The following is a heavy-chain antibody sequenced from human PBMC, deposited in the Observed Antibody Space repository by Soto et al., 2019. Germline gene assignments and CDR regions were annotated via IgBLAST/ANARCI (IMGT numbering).Heavy chain of an antibody. CDR2: ISYDGSNK. CDR1: GFTFSSYG. CDR3: AKGLGDIVVVVAATDSHFDY. J-gene: IGHJ4*02. Sequence: QVQLVESGGGVVQPGRSLRLSCAASGFTFSSYGMHWVRQAPGKGLEWVAVISYDGSNKYYADSVKGRFTISRDNSKNTLYLQMNSLRAEDTAVYYCAKGLGDIVVVVAATDSHFDYWGQGTLVTVSS. D-gene: IGHD2-15*01. V-gene: IGHV3-30*18.